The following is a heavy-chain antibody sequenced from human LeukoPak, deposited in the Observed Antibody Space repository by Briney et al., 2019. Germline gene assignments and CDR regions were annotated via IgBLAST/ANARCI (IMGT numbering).Heavy chain of an antibody. J-gene: IGHJ4*02. CDR2: INPNSGGR. CDR3: ATRDASNWGYYFDY. D-gene: IGHD7-27*01. V-gene: IGHV1-2*02. CDR1: GYTFTGYH. Sequence: ASVKVSCKASGYTFTGYHMHWVRQAHGQGREGRGWINPNSGGRNYAQKLQGRVTITRETTISTDYMEQRRLRSDDTAVYYCATRDASNWGYYFDYWGQGTLVTVSS.